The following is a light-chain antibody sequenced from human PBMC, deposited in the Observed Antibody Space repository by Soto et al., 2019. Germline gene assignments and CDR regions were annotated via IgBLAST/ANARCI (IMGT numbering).Light chain of an antibody. J-gene: IGKJ1*01. CDR2: AAS. Sequence: DIQMTQSPSSVSASVGDRVTITCRASQGISSWLAWYQQKPGKAPKLLIYAASSLQSGVQSRFSGNGSGTEFTLTISRLEPEDFAMYYCKQYDNFPQTFGQGTKVDIK. V-gene: IGKV1-12*01. CDR3: KQYDNFPQT. CDR1: QGISSW.